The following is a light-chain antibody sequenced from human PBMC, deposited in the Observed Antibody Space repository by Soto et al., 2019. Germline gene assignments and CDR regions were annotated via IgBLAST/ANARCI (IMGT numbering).Light chain of an antibody. J-gene: IGKJ1*01. Sequence: IVMTQSPATLSVSPGERATLSCRASQSINSNLAWYQQKFGQAPRLLIYGASTRATGVPARFSGSGSGTEVTLTITSLQSEDFAVYYCQHYNNWPPWTFGQGTKVEI. CDR3: QHYNNWPPWT. CDR2: GAS. CDR1: QSINSN. V-gene: IGKV3-15*01.